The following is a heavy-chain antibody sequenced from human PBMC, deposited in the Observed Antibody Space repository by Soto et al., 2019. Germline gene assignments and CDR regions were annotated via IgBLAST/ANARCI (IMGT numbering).Heavy chain of an antibody. Sequence: GGSLSISCAASGSAFGIFWISWVRQAPGKGLEWVANINQDGSEKYYVDSVKGRFTISRDNAKNSLFLQMNSLRAEDTALYYCAISSPIQRGVYWGEGT. CDR3: AISSPIQRGVY. CDR1: GSAFGIFW. J-gene: IGHJ4*02. V-gene: IGHV3-7*02. D-gene: IGHD6-13*01. CDR2: INQDGSEK.